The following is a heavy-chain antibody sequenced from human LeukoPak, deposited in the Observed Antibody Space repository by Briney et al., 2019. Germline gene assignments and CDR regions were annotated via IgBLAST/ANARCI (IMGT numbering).Heavy chain of an antibody. CDR2: INPNSGGT. Sequence: ASVKVSCKASGYTFTGYYMHWVRQAPGQGLEWMGWINPNSGGTNYAQKFQGRVTMTRDTSISTAYMELSRLRSDDTAVYYCARQNPSDYGDELDYWGRGTLVTVSS. J-gene: IGHJ4*02. CDR1: GYTFTGYY. D-gene: IGHD4-17*01. V-gene: IGHV1-2*02. CDR3: ARQNPSDYGDELDY.